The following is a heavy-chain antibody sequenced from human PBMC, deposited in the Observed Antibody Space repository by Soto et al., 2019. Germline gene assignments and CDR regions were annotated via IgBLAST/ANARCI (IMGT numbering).Heavy chain of an antibody. CDR2: INAGNGNT. Sequence: ASVKVSCKASGYTFTSYAMHWVRQAPGQRLEWMGWINAGNGNTKYSQKFQGRVTITRDTSASTAYMELSSLRSEDTAVYYCARGVPALYYYYYGMDVWGQGTTVTVSS. CDR1: GYTFTSYA. J-gene: IGHJ6*02. CDR3: ARGVPALYYYYYGMDV. D-gene: IGHD2-2*01. V-gene: IGHV1-3*01.